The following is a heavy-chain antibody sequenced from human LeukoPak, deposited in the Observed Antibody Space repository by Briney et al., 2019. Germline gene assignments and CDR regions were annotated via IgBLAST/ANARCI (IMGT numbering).Heavy chain of an antibody. J-gene: IGHJ3*02. CDR1: GFTSSSFS. Sequence: GGSLRLSCAASGFTSSSFSMNWVRQAPGKGLEWVSYISSGSSTIYYADSVKGRFTISRDNAKNSLCLQVNSLRDEDTAVYYCARAGGLLWFGEVLESSDAFHIWGQGTMVTVSS. CDR2: ISSGSSTI. CDR3: ARAGGLLWFGEVLESSDAFHI. D-gene: IGHD3-10*01. V-gene: IGHV3-48*02.